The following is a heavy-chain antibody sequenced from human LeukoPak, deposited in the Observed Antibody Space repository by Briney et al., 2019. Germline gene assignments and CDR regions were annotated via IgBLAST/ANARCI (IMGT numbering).Heavy chain of an antibody. CDR2: INHSGST. CDR3: ARGQRLRWEPIYFQH. D-gene: IGHD4-23*01. CDR1: GGSFSGYY. Sequence: SETLSLTCAVYGGSFSGYYWSWIRQPPGKGLEWIGEINHSGSTNYNPSLKSRVTISVDTSKNQFSLKLSSVTAADTAVYYCARGQRLRWEPIYFQHWGQGTLVTVSS. J-gene: IGHJ1*01. V-gene: IGHV4-34*01.